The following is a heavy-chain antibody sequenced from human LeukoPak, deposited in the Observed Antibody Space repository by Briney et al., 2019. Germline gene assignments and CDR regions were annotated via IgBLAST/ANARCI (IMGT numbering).Heavy chain of an antibody. J-gene: IGHJ4*02. CDR2: IYYSGST. CDR3: ARGGYDSSGYYGT. Sequence: SETLSLTCTVSGGSISSGDYHWSWIRQPPGKGLEWIGYIYYSGSTYYNPSLKSRVTISVDTSKNQFSLKLSSVTAADTAVYYCARGGYDSSGYYGTWGQGTLVTVSS. V-gene: IGHV4-30-4*01. D-gene: IGHD3-22*01. CDR1: GGSISSGDYH.